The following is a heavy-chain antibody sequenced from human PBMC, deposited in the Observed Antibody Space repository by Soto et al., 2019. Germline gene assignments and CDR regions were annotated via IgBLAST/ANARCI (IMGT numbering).Heavy chain of an antibody. CDR3: VKDPTGYYDILTGYYNPYYYYGMDV. Sequence: GGSLRLSCSASGFTFSSYAMHWVRQAPGKGLEYVSAISSNGGSTYYADSVKGRFTISRDNSKNTLYLQMSSLRAEDTAVYYCVKDPTGYYDILTGYYNPYYYYGMDVWGQGTTVTVSS. V-gene: IGHV3-64D*08. J-gene: IGHJ6*02. CDR1: GFTFSSYA. CDR2: ISSNGGST. D-gene: IGHD3-9*01.